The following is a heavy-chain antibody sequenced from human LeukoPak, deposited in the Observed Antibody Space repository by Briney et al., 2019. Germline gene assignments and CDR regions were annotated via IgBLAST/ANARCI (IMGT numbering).Heavy chain of an antibody. CDR1: GYTFTSYG. Sequence: ASVKVSCKASGYTFTSYGISWVRQAPGQGLEWMGWISAYNGNTNYAQKFQGRVTMTRNTSISTAYMELSSLRSEDTAVYYCARASDSSGYCSLGGTWGQGTLVTVSS. J-gene: IGHJ5*02. CDR2: ISAYNGNT. D-gene: IGHD3-22*01. CDR3: ARASDSSGYCSLGGT. V-gene: IGHV1-18*01.